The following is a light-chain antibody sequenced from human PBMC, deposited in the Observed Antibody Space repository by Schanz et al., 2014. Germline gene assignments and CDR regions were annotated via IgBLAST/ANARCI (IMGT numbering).Light chain of an antibody. CDR1: SSDIGRYNY. CDR3: SSYTRSSTQV. J-gene: IGLJ3*02. Sequence: QSALTQPPSASGSPGQSVTISCTGTSSDIGRYNYVSWYQQHPGKAPKLMIYDVNNRPSGVSNRFSGSKSGNTASLTISGLQAEDEVDYYCSSYTRSSTQVFGGGTKLTVL. V-gene: IGLV2-14*01. CDR2: DVN.